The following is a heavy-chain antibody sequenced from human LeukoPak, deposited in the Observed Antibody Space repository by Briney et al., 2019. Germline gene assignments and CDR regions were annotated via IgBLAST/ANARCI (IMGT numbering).Heavy chain of an antibody. J-gene: IGHJ3*02. CDR1: GFTFSDYN. V-gene: IGHV3-21*01. Sequence: PGGSLRLSCAASGFTFSDYNMSWIRQAPGKGLEWVSAISSRSSFIYYADSVKGRFTVSRDNAKNSLYLQMNRLRADDTAVYYCARVRSVIRDAFDIWGQGTMVTVSS. CDR2: ISSRSSFI. CDR3: ARVRSVIRDAFDI. D-gene: IGHD2/OR15-2a*01.